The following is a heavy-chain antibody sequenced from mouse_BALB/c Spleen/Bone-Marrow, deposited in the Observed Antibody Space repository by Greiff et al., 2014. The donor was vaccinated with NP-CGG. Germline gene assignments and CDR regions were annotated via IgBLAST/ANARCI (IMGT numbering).Heavy chain of an antibody. CDR2: INPYNGGT. J-gene: IGHJ4*01. CDR3: ARKGPYYRYDPYAMDY. Sequence: VRLQQSGPELVKPGASMKISCKASGYSFTGYTMNWVKQSHGKNLEWIGLINPYNGGTSYNQKSKGKATLTVDKSSSTAYMELLSLTSEDSAVYYCARKGPYYRYDPYAMDYWGQGTSVTVSS. V-gene: IGHV1-18*01. D-gene: IGHD2-14*01. CDR1: GYSFTGYT.